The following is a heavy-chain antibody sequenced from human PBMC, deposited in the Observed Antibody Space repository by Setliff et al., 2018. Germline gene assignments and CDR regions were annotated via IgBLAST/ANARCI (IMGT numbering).Heavy chain of an antibody. CDR3: VREPRSTWYRRDF. J-gene: IGHJ4*02. V-gene: IGHV4-34*01. Sequence: SETLSLTCTVYGGSFSDYYWGWVRQPPGKGLEWIGEINHSGSTNYNPSLQSRVAISVATSKNYFSLDVNSVTAADTAVYYCVREPRSTWYRRDFWGQGTLVTVSS. D-gene: IGHD6-13*01. CDR2: INHSGST. CDR1: GGSFSDYY.